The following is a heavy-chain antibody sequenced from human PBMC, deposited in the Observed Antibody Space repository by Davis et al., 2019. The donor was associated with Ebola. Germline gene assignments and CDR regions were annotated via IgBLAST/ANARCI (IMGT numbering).Heavy chain of an antibody. V-gene: IGHV3-48*01. J-gene: IGHJ5*02. Sequence: PGGSLRLSCAASGFTFSSYSMNWVRQAPGKGLEWVSYISSSSSTIYYADSVKGRFTISRDNSKNTLYLQMNSLRAEDTAVYYCARGPYYYEGGFDPWGQGTLVTVSS. CDR1: GFTFSSYS. D-gene: IGHD3-22*01. CDR2: ISSSSSTI. CDR3: ARGPYYYEGGFDP.